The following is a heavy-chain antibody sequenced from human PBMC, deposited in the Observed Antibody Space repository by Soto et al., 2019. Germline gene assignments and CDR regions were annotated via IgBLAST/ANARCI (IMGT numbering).Heavy chain of an antibody. CDR2: ISYDGSNK. D-gene: IGHD3-10*01. V-gene: IGHV3-30-3*01. Sequence: QVQLVESGGGVVQPGRSLRLSCAASGFTFSSYAMHWVRQAPGKGLEWVAVISYDGSNKYYADSVKGRFTISRDNSKNTLYLQMNSLRAEDTAVYYCVRDQWFGELGEMDVWGQGTTVTVSS. J-gene: IGHJ6*02. CDR1: GFTFSSYA. CDR3: VRDQWFGELGEMDV.